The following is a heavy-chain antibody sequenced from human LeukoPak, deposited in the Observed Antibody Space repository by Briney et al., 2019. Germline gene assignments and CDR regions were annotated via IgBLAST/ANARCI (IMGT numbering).Heavy chain of an antibody. CDR1: GFSFSNYE. CDR3: ARRAGDYSHPYDY. CDR2: ISSSGTII. Sequence: GSLRLSCEASGFSFSNYEMNWVRQAPGKGLEWVSYISSSGTIIYYADSVKGRFTISRDNAKKSLYLQMNSLRAEDTAVYYCARRAGDYSHPYDYWGQGTLVTVSS. J-gene: IGHJ4*02. D-gene: IGHD3-22*01. V-gene: IGHV3-48*03.